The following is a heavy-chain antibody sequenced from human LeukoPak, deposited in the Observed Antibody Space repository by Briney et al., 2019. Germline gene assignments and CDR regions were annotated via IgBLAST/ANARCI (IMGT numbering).Heavy chain of an antibody. V-gene: IGHV3-21*01. Sequence: PGGSLRLSCTASGFTFSSYSMNWVRQAPGKGLEWVSSISSSSSYIYYADSVKGRFTISRDNAKNSLYLQMNSLRAEDTAVYYCARDPTMVRGVKGAFDIWGQGTMVTVSS. CDR3: ARDPTMVRGVKGAFDI. CDR2: ISSSSSYI. CDR1: GFTFSSYS. J-gene: IGHJ3*02. D-gene: IGHD3-10*01.